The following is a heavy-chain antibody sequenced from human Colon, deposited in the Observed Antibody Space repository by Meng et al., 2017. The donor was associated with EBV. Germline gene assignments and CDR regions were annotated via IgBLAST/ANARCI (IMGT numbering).Heavy chain of an antibody. V-gene: IGHV7-4-1*02. CDR1: GYTFTRYP. CDR3: GTLKYTSGFYGPAY. J-gene: IGHJ4*02. Sequence: QVQLVQSGSELTKPGASVKVSCKASGYTFTRYPMNWVRQAPGQGLEWMGWISTNTGNPTYAQGFTGRFVFSVDTSVSTAYLQISSLKAEDTAVYYCGTLKYTSGFYGPAYWGQGALAPSPQ. D-gene: IGHD6-19*01. CDR2: ISTNTGNP.